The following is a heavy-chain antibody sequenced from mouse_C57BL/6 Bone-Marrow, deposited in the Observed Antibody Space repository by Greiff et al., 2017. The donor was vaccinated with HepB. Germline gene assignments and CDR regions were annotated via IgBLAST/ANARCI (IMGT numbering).Heavy chain of an antibody. CDR1: GFNIKDDY. Sequence: VQLQQSGAELVRPGASVKLSCTASGFNIKDDYMHRVKQRPEQGLEWIGWIDPENGDTEYASKFQGKATITADTSSNTAYLQLSSLTSEDTAVYYCTLYYYGSSWGQGTTLTVSS. V-gene: IGHV14-4*01. CDR2: IDPENGDT. CDR3: TLYYYGSS. J-gene: IGHJ2*01. D-gene: IGHD1-1*01.